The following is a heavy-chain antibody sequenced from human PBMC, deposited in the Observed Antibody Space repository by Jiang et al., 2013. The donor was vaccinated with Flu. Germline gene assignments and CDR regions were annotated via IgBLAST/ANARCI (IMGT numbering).Heavy chain of an antibody. D-gene: IGHD4/OR15-4a*01. CDR3: GRHEYGENYDWYFDL. CDR1: GGSISNNIYY. CDR2: IYYSGST. V-gene: IGHV4-39*01. J-gene: IGHJ2*01. Sequence: GSGLVKPSETLSLTCTVSGGSISNNIYYWGWIRQPPGKGLEWIGTIYYSGSTYYNPSLESRVTISVDTSKNQFSLKLDSATAADTAVYFCGRHEYGENYDWYFDLWGLAPWSLSPQ.